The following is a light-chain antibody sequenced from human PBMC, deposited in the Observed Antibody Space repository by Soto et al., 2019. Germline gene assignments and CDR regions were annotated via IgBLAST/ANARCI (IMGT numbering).Light chain of an antibody. Sequence: DIQMTQSPSTLSASVGDRVTITCRASQSISSWLAWYQQKPGKAPKLLIYDASTLKTGVPSRFSGSASGTEFTLTISSLQPDDFATYYCQQFNSYRNTFGQGTKLQI. CDR3: QQFNSYRNT. CDR2: DAS. CDR1: QSISSW. J-gene: IGKJ2*01. V-gene: IGKV1-5*01.